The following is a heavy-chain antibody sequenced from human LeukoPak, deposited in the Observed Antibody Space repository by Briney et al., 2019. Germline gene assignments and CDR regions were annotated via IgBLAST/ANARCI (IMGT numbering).Heavy chain of an antibody. D-gene: IGHD3-3*01. CDR2: IYYSGST. Sequence: SETLSLTCTVSGGSISSGGYYWSWIRQHPGKGLEWIGYIYYSGSTYYNPSLKSRVTISVDTSKNQFSLKLSSVTAADTAVYYCARSPRSEHQRPLRFLEWSYFDYWGQGTLVTVSS. CDR3: ARSPRSEHQRPLRFLEWSYFDY. V-gene: IGHV4-31*03. J-gene: IGHJ4*02. CDR1: GGSISSGGYY.